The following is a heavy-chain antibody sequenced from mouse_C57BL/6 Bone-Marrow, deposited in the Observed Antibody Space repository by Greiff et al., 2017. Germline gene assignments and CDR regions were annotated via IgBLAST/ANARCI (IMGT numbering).Heavy chain of an antibody. Sequence: EVKLVESGGGLVKPGGSLKLSCAASGFTFSDYGMHWVRQAPEKGLEWVAYISSGSSTIYYADTVKGRFTISRDNAKNTLFLQMTSLRSEDTAMYYCAMRGVAYWGQGTLVTVSA. V-gene: IGHV5-17*01. CDR1: GFTFSDYG. CDR3: AMRGVAY. CDR2: ISSGSSTI. J-gene: IGHJ3*01.